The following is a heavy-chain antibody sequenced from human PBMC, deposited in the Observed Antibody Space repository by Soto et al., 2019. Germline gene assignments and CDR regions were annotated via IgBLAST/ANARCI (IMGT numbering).Heavy chain of an antibody. V-gene: IGHV3-21*01. CDR3: ARWVLRNCLKLEPNECQH. Sequence: GGSLRLSCAASGFTFSSYSMNWVRQAPGKGLEWVSSISSSSSYIYYADSVKGRFTISRDNAKNSLYLQMNSLRAEDTAVYYCARWVLRNCLKLEPNECQHWGQGTLVTVSS. D-gene: IGHD1-1*01. J-gene: IGHJ1*01. CDR2: ISSSSSYI. CDR1: GFTFSSYS.